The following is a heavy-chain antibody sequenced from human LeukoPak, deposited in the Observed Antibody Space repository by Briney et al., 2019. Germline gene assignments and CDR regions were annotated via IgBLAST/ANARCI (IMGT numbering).Heavy chain of an antibody. Sequence: PGGSLRLSCAASGFTFSSYAMSWVRQAPGEGLEWVSAISGSGGSTYYADSVKGRFTISRDNSKNTLYLQMNSLRAEDTAVYYCAKGLSSGWYESASYWGQGTLVTVSS. CDR3: AKGLSSGWYESASY. J-gene: IGHJ4*02. D-gene: IGHD6-19*01. CDR1: GFTFSSYA. CDR2: ISGSGGST. V-gene: IGHV3-23*01.